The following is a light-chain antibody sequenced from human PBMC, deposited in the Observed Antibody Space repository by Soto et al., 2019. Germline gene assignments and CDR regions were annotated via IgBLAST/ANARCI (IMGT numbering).Light chain of an antibody. CDR3: QQYGSSPPIT. Sequence: EIVLTQSPGTLSLSPGPRATLSCRASQTVDSKYFSWYQQKPGQAPRLLIYDASSRATGIPDRFSGSGSGTDFTLTISRLEPEDFAVYYCQQYGSSPPITFGQGTRLEIK. CDR1: QTVDSKY. J-gene: IGKJ5*01. V-gene: IGKV3-20*01. CDR2: DAS.